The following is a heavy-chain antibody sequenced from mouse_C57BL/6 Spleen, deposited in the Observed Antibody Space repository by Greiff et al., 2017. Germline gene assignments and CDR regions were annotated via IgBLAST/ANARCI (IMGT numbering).Heavy chain of an antibody. CDR1: GYTFTSYW. V-gene: IGHV1-53*01. CDR3: ARAYSHYDYAMDY. D-gene: IGHD2-5*01. J-gene: IGHJ4*01. Sequence: VQLQQPGTELVKPGASVKLSCKASGYTFTSYWMHWVKQRPGQGLEWIGNINPSNGGTNYNEKFKSKATLTVDNASSTAYMQLSSLTSEDSAVYYCARAYSHYDYAMDYWGQGTSVTVSS. CDR2: INPSNGGT.